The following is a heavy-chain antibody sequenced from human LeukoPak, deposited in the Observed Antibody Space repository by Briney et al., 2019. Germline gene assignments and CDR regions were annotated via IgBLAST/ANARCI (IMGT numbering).Heavy chain of an antibody. CDR1: GGSITSSSYY. V-gene: IGHV4-39*01. Sequence: PSETLSLTCTVSGGSITSSSYYWGWIRQPPGKGLEWTGRIDYSGTTYYNPSLKSRFTISVDTSKNQFSLKLSSVTAADTAVYYCARAGPYDYVWGSYRLTPEAHDAFDIWGQGTMVTVSS. CDR2: IDYSGTT. J-gene: IGHJ3*02. CDR3: ARAGPYDYVWGSYRLTPEAHDAFDI. D-gene: IGHD3-16*02.